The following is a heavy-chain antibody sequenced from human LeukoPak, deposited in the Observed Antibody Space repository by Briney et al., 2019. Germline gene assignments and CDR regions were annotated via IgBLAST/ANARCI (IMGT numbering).Heavy chain of an antibody. V-gene: IGHV3-33*01. D-gene: IGHD6-13*01. Sequence: GGSLRLSCAASGFSFGSHAVHWVRQAPGKGLEWLAQIWYDGSNKYYVGSVKGRFTTSRDNSKNTVYLQMNSLRAEDTAVYFCARDGQQLAPYAMDVWGQGTTVTVSS. CDR2: IWYDGSNK. CDR3: ARDGQQLAPYAMDV. J-gene: IGHJ6*02. CDR1: GFSFGSHA.